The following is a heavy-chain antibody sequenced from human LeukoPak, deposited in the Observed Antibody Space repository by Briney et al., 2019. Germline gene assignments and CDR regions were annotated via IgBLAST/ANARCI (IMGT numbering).Heavy chain of an antibody. Sequence: PGGPLRLSCAASGFTFSYYWMHWVRQAPGKGLVWVSRINSDGSSTNHADSVKGRFTISRDNAKNTLYLQMNSLRAEDTAVYYCARGGVYSYDPADYWGQGTLVTVSS. CDR2: INSDGSST. CDR3: ARGGVYSYDPADY. CDR1: GFTFSYYW. J-gene: IGHJ4*02. V-gene: IGHV3-74*01. D-gene: IGHD5-18*01.